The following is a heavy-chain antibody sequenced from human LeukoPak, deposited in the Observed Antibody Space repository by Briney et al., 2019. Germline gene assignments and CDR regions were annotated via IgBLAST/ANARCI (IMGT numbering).Heavy chain of an antibody. D-gene: IGHD3-10*01. CDR3: AKITTRTMVRGVPPSDY. Sequence: PGGSLRLSCAASGFTFSSYAMTWVRRAPGKGLEWVSTISGSGGSTYYADSVKGRFTISRDNSKNTLYLQMSSLRAEDTAVYYCAKITTRTMVRGVPPSDYWGQGTLVTVSS. J-gene: IGHJ4*02. CDR2: ISGSGGST. CDR1: GFTFSSYA. V-gene: IGHV3-23*01.